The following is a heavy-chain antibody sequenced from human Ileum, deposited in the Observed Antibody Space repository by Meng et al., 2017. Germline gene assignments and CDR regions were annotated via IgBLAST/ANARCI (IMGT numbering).Heavy chain of an antibody. V-gene: IGHV1-18*01. J-gene: IGHJ4*02. CDR2: IDPGNGNR. CDR3: ARDRQWVFDY. CDR1: GYTFTTFG. D-gene: IGHD6-19*01. Sequence: QVQLVQSGIEVKKPGASVKVSCKPSGYTFTTFGISWVRQAPGQGLEWMGWIDPGNGNRNFAQKFQDRITLTTDTTTTTAYMELRSLRSDDTAIFYCARDRQWVFDYWGQGTLVTFSS.